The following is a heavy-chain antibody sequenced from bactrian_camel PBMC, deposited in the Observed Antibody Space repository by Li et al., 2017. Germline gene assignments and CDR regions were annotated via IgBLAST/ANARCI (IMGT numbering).Heavy chain of an antibody. CDR1: GYPPSNCN. J-gene: IGHJ4*01. Sequence: HVQLVESGGGLVQPGGSLRLSCAISGYPPSNCNMSWYRQAPGKERELVSGINNVGSTWYAESVQGRFTISRYNAKSTLYLYLQMNTLKPEDTAIYYFNTYGGRYCVNGWGQGQGTQVTVS. V-gene: IGHV3S53*01. D-gene: IGHD2*01. CDR2: INNVGST.